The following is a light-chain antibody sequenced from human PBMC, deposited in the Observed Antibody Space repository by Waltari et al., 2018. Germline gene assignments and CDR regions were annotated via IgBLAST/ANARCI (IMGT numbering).Light chain of an antibody. CDR3: CSYAGSSVFKVL. J-gene: IGLJ2*01. V-gene: IGLV2-23*02. Sequence: QSALTQPASVSGSPGQSITISCTGTSSDVGRYFPVPWYQQHPGKAPKLMIYEVNKRPSGVSDRFSGSKSGSTAFLTISGLQAEDEAHYYCCSYAGSSVFKVLFGGGTKLTVL. CDR1: SSDVGRYFP. CDR2: EVN.